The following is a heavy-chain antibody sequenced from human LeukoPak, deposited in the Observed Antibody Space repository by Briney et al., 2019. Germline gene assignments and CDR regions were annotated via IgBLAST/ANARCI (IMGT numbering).Heavy chain of an antibody. CDR2: INSDGSIT. CDR1: GFTFSNYW. V-gene: IGHV3-74*01. CDR3: ESVLRYLADDY. J-gene: IGHJ4*02. Sequence: GGSLRLSCAASGFTFSNYWMHWVRQAPGKGLVWVSRINSDGSITNYADSVKGRFTISRDNAKNTLYLQMNSLRAEDTALFYGESVLRYLADDYWGQGTLVTVSS. D-gene: IGHD3-9*01.